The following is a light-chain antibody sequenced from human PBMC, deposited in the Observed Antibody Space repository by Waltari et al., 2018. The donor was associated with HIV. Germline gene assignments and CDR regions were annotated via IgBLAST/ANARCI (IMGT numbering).Light chain of an antibody. Sequence: QSALTQPRSVSASPGQSVTISCTGTSSAVGGYNYVYWYQQHPGKAPKLMIYDVSKRPAGVPDRFSGSKAGNTASLTISGLQAEDEADYYCCSYAGSYTWVFGGGTKLTVL. J-gene: IGLJ3*02. CDR1: SSAVGGYNY. V-gene: IGLV2-11*01. CDR3: CSYAGSYTWV. CDR2: DVS.